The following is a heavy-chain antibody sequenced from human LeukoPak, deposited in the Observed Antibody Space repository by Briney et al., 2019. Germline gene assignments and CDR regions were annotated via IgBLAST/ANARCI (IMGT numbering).Heavy chain of an antibody. CDR1: GFSFSSYA. J-gene: IGHJ5*02. Sequence: GGSLRLSCVVSGFSFSSYAMTWVRQAPGKGLEWVSGITGRGDHTYYADSAKGRFTISRDNFKNTVFLEMNSLRDEDTAVYYCAKGLGLAIVSTLDRWGQGTLVTVSS. V-gene: IGHV3-23*01. CDR3: AKGLGLAIVSTLDR. D-gene: IGHD1-26*01. CDR2: ITGRGDHT.